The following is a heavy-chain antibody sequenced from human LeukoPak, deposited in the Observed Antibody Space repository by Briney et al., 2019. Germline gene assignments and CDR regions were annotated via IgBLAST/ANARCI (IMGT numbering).Heavy chain of an antibody. D-gene: IGHD3-9*01. Sequence: SETLSLTCAVYGGSFSGYYWSWIRQPPGKGLEWIGEINHSGSTNYNPSLKSRVTISVDTSKNRFSLKLSSVTAADTAVYYCARGRYSDYWGQGTLVTVSS. CDR1: GGSFSGYY. J-gene: IGHJ4*02. CDR2: INHSGST. V-gene: IGHV4-34*01. CDR3: ARGRYSDY.